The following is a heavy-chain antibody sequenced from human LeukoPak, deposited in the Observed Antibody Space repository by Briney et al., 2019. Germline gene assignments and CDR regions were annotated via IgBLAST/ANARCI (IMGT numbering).Heavy chain of an antibody. Sequence: PSETLSLTCTVSGGSISSYYWSWIRQPPGKGLEWIGYIYYSGSTNYNPSLKSRVTISVDTSKNQFSLKLSSVTAADTAVYYCARGAYSSGWYGSWNWFDPWGQGTLVTVSS. J-gene: IGHJ5*02. CDR1: GGSISSYY. D-gene: IGHD6-19*01. CDR3: ARGAYSSGWYGSWNWFDP. CDR2: IYYSGST. V-gene: IGHV4-59*01.